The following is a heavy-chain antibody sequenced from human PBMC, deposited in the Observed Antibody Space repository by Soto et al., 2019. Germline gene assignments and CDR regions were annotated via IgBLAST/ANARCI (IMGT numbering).Heavy chain of an antibody. Sequence: SETLSLTCAVYGGSFSGYYWSWIRQPPGKGLEWIGEINHSGSTNYNPSLKSRVTISVDTSKNQFSLKLSSVTAADTAVYYCARALGHLVVRGYYFDYWGQGTLVTVSS. CDR2: INHSGST. V-gene: IGHV4-34*01. J-gene: IGHJ4*02. CDR1: GGSFSGYY. D-gene: IGHD3-10*01. CDR3: ARALGHLVVRGYYFDY.